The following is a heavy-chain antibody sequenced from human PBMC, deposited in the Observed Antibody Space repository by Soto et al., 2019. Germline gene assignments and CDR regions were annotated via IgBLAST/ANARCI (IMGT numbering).Heavy chain of an antibody. V-gene: IGHV3-74*01. D-gene: IGHD2-15*01. Sequence: EVQLVESGGGLVQPGGSPRLSCAASGFTFSSYWMHWVRQAPGKGLVWVSHVNSDGSYTSYADSVKGRFTISRDNAKDTLYLQMNSLRAEDTALYYCARGDRCSGGTCYSVGYYGMDVWGQGTTVTVSS. CDR2: VNSDGSYT. CDR1: GFTFSSYW. J-gene: IGHJ6*02. CDR3: ARGDRCSGGTCYSVGYYGMDV.